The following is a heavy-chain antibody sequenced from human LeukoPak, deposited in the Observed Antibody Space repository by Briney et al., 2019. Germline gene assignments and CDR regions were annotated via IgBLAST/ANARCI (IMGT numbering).Heavy chain of an antibody. V-gene: IGHV4-34*01. Sequence: SSETLSLTCTVSGGSISSYYWSWIRQPPGKGLEWIGEINHSGSTNYNPSLKSRVTISVDTSKNQFSLKLSSVTAADTAVYYCARLGGTMGYFDYWGQGTLVTVSS. CDR2: INHSGST. D-gene: IGHD3-10*01. CDR1: GGSISSYY. J-gene: IGHJ4*02. CDR3: ARLGGTMGYFDY.